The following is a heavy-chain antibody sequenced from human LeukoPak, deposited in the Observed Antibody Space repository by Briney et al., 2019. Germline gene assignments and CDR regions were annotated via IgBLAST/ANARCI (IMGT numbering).Heavy chain of an antibody. Sequence: SVKVSCKASGGTFSSYAISWVRQAPGQGLEWMGGIIPIFGTANYAQKFQGRVTITTDESTSTAYMELSSLRSEDTAVYYCARIIGYCSSTSCYTMDDYYYYMDVWGKGTTVTVSS. CDR1: GGTFSSYA. V-gene: IGHV1-69*05. D-gene: IGHD2-2*02. CDR3: ARIIGYCSSTSCYTMDDYYYYMDV. J-gene: IGHJ6*03. CDR2: IIPIFGTA.